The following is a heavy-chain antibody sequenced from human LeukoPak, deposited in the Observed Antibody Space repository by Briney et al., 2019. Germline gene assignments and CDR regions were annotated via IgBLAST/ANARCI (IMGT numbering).Heavy chain of an antibody. J-gene: IGHJ4*02. CDR1: GYTLTEVS. CDR3: ATEVVGYGDVHYFDS. CDR2: FDPADGEP. V-gene: IGHV1-24*01. Sequence: GASVKVSCKISGYTLTEVSMHWVRQAPGKGLEWMGGFDPADGEPIYAQKFQGGVTMSEDTSTDTAYMDLSSLRSEDTAVYYCATEVVGYGDVHYFDSWGQGTLVTVSS. D-gene: IGHD4-17*01.